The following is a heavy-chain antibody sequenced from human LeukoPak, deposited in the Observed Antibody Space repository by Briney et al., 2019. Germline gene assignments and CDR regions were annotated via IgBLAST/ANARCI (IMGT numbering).Heavy chain of an antibody. J-gene: IGHJ6*03. CDR3: ARRAVGNSHYYSMDV. V-gene: IGHV1-69*05. Sequence: GSSVKVSCKASGGTFSSYAISWVRQAPGQGLEWMGGIIPIFGTANYAQKFQGRVTITRNTSISTAFMELNSLRSEDTAVYYCARRAVGNSHYYSMDVWGKGTTVTVSS. CDR1: GGTFSSYA. CDR2: IIPIFGTA. D-gene: IGHD6-19*01.